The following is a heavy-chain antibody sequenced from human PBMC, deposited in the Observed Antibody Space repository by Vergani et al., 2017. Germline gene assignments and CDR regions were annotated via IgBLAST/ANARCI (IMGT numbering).Heavy chain of an antibody. CDR1: GFTFSTYA. V-gene: IGHV3-23*01. J-gene: IGHJ4*02. CDR3: AGPQGTSAYYYGGFDD. D-gene: IGHD3-22*01. CDR2: ISSDGGST. Sequence: EVHLLESGGGLVQSGGSLRLSCAASGFTFSTYAMTWVRQAPGKGLEWVSTISSDGGSTYYADSVKGRFTISRDNSKNTLSLQMNSLTAEDTAIYYCAGPQGTSAYYYGGFDDWGQGILVTVSS.